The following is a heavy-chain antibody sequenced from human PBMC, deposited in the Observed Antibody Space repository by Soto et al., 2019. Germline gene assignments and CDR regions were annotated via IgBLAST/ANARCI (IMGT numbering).Heavy chain of an antibody. CDR2: IYYSGST. CDR3: ARHMSPDPPDAFDI. Sequence: SETLSLTCTVSGGSISSYYWSWIRQPPGKGLEWIGYIYYSGSTNYNPSLKSRVTISVDTSKNQFSLKLSSVTAADTAVYYCARHMSPDPPDAFDIWGQGTMVTVSS. J-gene: IGHJ3*02. V-gene: IGHV4-59*08. CDR1: GGSISSYY. D-gene: IGHD3-10*02.